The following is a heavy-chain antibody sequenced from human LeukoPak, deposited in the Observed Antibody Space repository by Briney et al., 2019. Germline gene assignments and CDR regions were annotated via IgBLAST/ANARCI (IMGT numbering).Heavy chain of an antibody. CDR2: MNPNSGKT. V-gene: IGHV1-8*01. J-gene: IGHJ4*02. Sequence: ASVKVSCKASGYSFTTYDINWVRQAPGQGLEWMGWMNPNSGKTNFAQKFQGRVTMTRTTSISTAYMEVSSLRSEDTAVCYCARGLSLSDYWGQGTLVTVSS. CDR3: ARGLSLSDY. CDR1: GYSFTTYD.